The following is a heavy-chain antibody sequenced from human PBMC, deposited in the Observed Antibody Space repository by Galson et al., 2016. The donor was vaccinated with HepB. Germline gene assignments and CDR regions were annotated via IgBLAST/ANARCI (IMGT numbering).Heavy chain of an antibody. CDR2: ITGSGDAT. CDR3: GKHGGFDY. J-gene: IGHJ4*02. CDR1: GFSFSTSG. Sequence: SLRLSCAASGFSFSTSGMSWVRQTPGRGLEWVSGITGSGDATHYADSVRGRFTISRDNSTNTLYLYMNSLGAGDTAVYYCGKHGGFDYWGQGALVTVSS. V-gene: IGHV3-23*01. D-gene: IGHD3-16*01.